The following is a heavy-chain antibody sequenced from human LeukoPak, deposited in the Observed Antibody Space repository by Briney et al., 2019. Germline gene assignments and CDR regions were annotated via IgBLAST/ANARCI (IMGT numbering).Heavy chain of an antibody. CDR2: MYYSGST. CDR3: ARDTIAAARTASFDY. Sequence: PSETLSLTCTVSGGSISRYYWGWIRQPPGKGLEWIGSMYYSGSTYYNPSLKSRVTISVDTSKNQFSLKLSSVTAADTAMYYCARDTIAAARTASFDYWGQGTLVTVSS. V-gene: IGHV4-39*07. CDR1: GGSISRYY. D-gene: IGHD6-13*01. J-gene: IGHJ4*02.